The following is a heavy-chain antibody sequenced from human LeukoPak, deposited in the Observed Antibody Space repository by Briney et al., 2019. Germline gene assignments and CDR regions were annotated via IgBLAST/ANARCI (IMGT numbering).Heavy chain of an antibody. CDR1: GGSISSYY. J-gene: IGHJ4*02. CDR3: ARSVGSFYYFDY. V-gene: IGHV4-59*01. Sequence: SETLSLTCAVSGGSISSYYWSWIRQPPGKGLEWIGYIYYSGSTNYNPSLKSRVTISVDTSKNQFSLKLSSVTAADTAVYYCARSVGSFYYFDYWGQGTLVTVSS. CDR2: IYYSGST.